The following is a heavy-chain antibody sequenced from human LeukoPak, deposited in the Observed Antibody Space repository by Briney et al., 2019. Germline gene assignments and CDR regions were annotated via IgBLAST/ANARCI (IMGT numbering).Heavy chain of an antibody. Sequence: GGSLRLSCAASEFTFNNYWMDWVRQAPGKGLEWVANIKQDGSEKNYVDSVKGRFTISRDNADNVLYLQMDSMRAEDTAVYYCSTALDNWGQGTLVTVS. CDR2: IKQDGSEK. V-gene: IGHV3-7*01. CDR3: STALDN. CDR1: EFTFNNYW. D-gene: IGHD2-15*01. J-gene: IGHJ4*02.